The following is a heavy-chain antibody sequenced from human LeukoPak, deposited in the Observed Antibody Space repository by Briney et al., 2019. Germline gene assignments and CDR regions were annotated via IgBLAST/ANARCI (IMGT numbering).Heavy chain of an antibody. CDR2: IYYSGST. CDR3: AKAGNWGGYYYYLDV. D-gene: IGHD7-27*01. CDR1: GGSISGYY. J-gene: IGHJ6*03. Sequence: PSETLSLTCTVSGGSISGYYWSWIRQSPGKGLEWIGYIYYSGSTNYNPSLKSRVTISLDTSENQFSLKLSSVTAADTAVYYCAKAGNWGGYYYYLDVWGKGATVTVSS. V-gene: IGHV4-59*01.